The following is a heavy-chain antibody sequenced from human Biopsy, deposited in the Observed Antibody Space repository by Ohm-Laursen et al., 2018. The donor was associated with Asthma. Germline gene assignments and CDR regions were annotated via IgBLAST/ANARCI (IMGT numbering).Heavy chain of an antibody. CDR3: AGGGGGYSFDI. Sequence: GESLRISCKGSGYSFTSYWTTWVRQMPGKGLEWMGRLDPSDSYTNYRPSFQGHVTITADKSISTAYLQWSSLKASDTAIYYCAGGGGGYSFDIWGQGTMVTVSS. V-gene: IGHV5-10-1*01. CDR2: LDPSDSYT. CDR1: GYSFTSYW. D-gene: IGHD6-13*01. J-gene: IGHJ3*02.